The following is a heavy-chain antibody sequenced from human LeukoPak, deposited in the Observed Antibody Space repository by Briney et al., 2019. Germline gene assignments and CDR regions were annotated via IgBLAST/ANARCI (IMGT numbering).Heavy chain of an antibody. J-gene: IGHJ4*02. Sequence: PGRSLRLSCAASGFTFSSYAMHWVHQAPGKGLEWVAVISYDGSNKYYADSVKGRFTISRDNSKNTLYLQMNSLRAEDTAVYYCARDKWLLRGYFDYWGQGTLVTVSS. D-gene: IGHD6-19*01. CDR1: GFTFSSYA. CDR3: ARDKWLLRGYFDY. V-gene: IGHV3-30*04. CDR2: ISYDGSNK.